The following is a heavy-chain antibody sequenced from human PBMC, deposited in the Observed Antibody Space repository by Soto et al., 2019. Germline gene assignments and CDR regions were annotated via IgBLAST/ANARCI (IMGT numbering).Heavy chain of an antibody. CDR3: ALAASPWLARNWFDP. Sequence: GGSLRLSCAASGFTFSSYSMNWVRQAPGKGLEWVSSISSSSSYIYYADSVKGRFTISRDNAKNSLYLQMSSLRAEDTAVYYCALAASPWLARNWFDPWGQGTLVTVSS. J-gene: IGHJ5*02. D-gene: IGHD6-6*01. V-gene: IGHV3-21*01. CDR2: ISSSSSYI. CDR1: GFTFSSYS.